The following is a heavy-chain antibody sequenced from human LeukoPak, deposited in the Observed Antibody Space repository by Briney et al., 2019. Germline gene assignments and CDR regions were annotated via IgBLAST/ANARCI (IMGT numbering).Heavy chain of an antibody. J-gene: IGHJ4*02. Sequence: GGSLRLSCAASGFTFSSYSMNWVRQAPGKGLEWVSSISSSSSYIYYADSVKGRFTISRDNAKNSLCLQMNSLRAEDTAVYYCASSFSGYYYGLDYWGQGTLVTVSS. CDR2: ISSSSSYI. CDR3: ASSFSGYYYGLDY. D-gene: IGHD3-22*01. CDR1: GFTFSSYS. V-gene: IGHV3-21*01.